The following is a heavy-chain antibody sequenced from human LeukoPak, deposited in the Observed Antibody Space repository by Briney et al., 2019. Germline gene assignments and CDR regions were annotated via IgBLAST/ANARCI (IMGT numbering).Heavy chain of an antibody. CDR2: IYTTGTT. Sequence: PSDTLSLTCTVSSGSINSYYWGGVRQPAGRGLKGIGRIYTTGTTDYSPSLTSRLTMSVDTSTRQFSLNLTSVTAADTAIYFWARHGDTASHYFLDFWSERTLVTVSS. J-gene: IGHJ4*02. V-gene: IGHV4-4*07. CDR1: SGSINSYY. D-gene: IGHD2-21*01. CDR3: ARHGDTASHYFLDF.